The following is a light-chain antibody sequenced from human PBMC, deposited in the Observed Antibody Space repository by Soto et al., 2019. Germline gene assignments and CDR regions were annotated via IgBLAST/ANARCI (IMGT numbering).Light chain of an antibody. CDR3: SSYTSSSTLI. V-gene: IGLV2-14*01. Sequence: QSVLTRPASGSGSPGQLITISCTGTSSDVGGYNYVSWYQQHPGKAPKLMIYDVSNRPSGVSNRFSGSKSGNTASLTISGLQAEDEADYYCSSYTSSSTLIFGTGTKVTVL. CDR2: DVS. J-gene: IGLJ1*01. CDR1: SSDVGGYNY.